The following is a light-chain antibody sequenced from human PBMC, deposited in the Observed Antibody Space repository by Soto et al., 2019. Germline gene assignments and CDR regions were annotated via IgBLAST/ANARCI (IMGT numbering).Light chain of an antibody. CDR1: SSNIGNNY. CDR3: GTWDSSLNAAV. Sequence: QSVLTQPPSVSAAPGQKVTISCSGSSSNIGNNYVSWYQHLPGAAPKFLIYDNNKRPSGVPDRFSGSKSGTSATLGITGLQTGDEADYYCGTWDSSLNAAVFGGGTKLTVL. J-gene: IGLJ3*02. V-gene: IGLV1-51*01. CDR2: DNN.